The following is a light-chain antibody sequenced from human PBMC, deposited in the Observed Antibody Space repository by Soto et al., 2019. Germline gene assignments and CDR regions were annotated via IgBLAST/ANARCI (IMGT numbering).Light chain of an antibody. Sequence: EIVMTQCRATLAVSLGERATIHCRASQSVSRNLAWYKQKPGKAPRIFIYGESPRATGIPDRLSGSGSGTELTLTISRLQSEDFAVYYCQKYNNWPRTFGQGTKVDIK. CDR1: QSVSRN. CDR2: GES. V-gene: IGKV3-15*01. J-gene: IGKJ1*01. CDR3: QKYNNWPRT.